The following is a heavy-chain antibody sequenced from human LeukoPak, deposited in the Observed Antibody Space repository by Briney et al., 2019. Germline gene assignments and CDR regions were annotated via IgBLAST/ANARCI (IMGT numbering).Heavy chain of an antibody. D-gene: IGHD6-13*01. Sequence: PSETLSLTCTVSDFSISSDYYWAWIRQPPGKGLEWIGSIYHSGPTYYNPSLKGRVTISLDTSKNQFSLKVTSVTAADTAVYYCAREGTHTSTWYHWFNPWGQGTLVTVSS. CDR1: DFSISSDYY. CDR2: IYHSGPT. J-gene: IGHJ5*02. CDR3: AREGTHTSTWYHWFNP. V-gene: IGHV4-38-2*02.